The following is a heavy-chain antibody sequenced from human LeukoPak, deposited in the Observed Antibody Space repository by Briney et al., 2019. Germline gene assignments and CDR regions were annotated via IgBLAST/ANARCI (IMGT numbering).Heavy chain of an antibody. CDR2: ISAYNANT. Sequence: GASVKVCCKASGYTFTTYGISWVRQAPGEGREGRGWISAYNANTNYAQKLQGRVTMTTDKSTRKAYMELRSLRSDDTAVYSCARIGGFDFWSGYREHYFDYWGQGTLVTVSS. J-gene: IGHJ4*02. V-gene: IGHV1-18*01. D-gene: IGHD3-3*01. CDR1: GYTFTTYG. CDR3: ARIGGFDFWSGYREHYFDY.